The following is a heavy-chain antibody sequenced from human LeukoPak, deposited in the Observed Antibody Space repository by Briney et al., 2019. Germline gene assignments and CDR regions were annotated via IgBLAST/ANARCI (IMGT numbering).Heavy chain of an antibody. CDR1: GFTFSSYA. CDR2: ISYDGSNK. D-gene: IGHD6-13*01. Sequence: GRSLRLSCAASGFTFSSYAMHWVRQAPGKGLEWVAVISYDGSNKYYADSVKGRFTISRDNSKNTLYLQMNSLRAEDTAVYYCAKSSSWYDFLDYWGQGTLVTVSS. CDR3: AKSSSWYDFLDY. V-gene: IGHV3-30-3*02. J-gene: IGHJ4*02.